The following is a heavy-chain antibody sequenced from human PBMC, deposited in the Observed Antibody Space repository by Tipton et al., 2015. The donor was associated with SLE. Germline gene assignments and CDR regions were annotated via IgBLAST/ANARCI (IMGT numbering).Heavy chain of an antibody. CDR3: ARGLLTAAAGTGNYFDY. V-gene: IGHV4-34*01. D-gene: IGHD6-13*01. J-gene: IGHJ4*02. CDR2: INHSGST. CDR1: GGSFSGYY. Sequence: TLSLTCAVYGGSFSGYYWTWFRRPPGKGLEWIGEINHSGSTSYNPSLKSRVTISVDTSKKQFSLKLNSVTAPDTAVYYCARGLLTAAAGTGNYFDYWGQGKVVTVSS.